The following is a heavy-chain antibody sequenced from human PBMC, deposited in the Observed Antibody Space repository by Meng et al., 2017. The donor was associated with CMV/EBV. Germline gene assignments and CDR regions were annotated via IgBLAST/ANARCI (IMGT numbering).Heavy chain of an antibody. CDR3: ARSSPLRFLEFLPPFRPN. Sequence: SFRGYYWSWIRQPPGKGLELIGEINHSESTNYNPSLKSRVTISVDTSKNQFSLKLSSVTAADTAVYYCARSSPLRFLEFLPPFRPNWGQGTLVTVSS. V-gene: IGHV4-34*01. J-gene: IGHJ4*02. CDR1: SFRGYY. D-gene: IGHD3-3*01. CDR2: INHSEST.